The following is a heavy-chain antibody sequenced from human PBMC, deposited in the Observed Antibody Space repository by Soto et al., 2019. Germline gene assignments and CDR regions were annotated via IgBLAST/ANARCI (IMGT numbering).Heavy chain of an antibody. J-gene: IGHJ4*02. CDR1: GGTFSSYA. CDR2: IIPIFGTA. V-gene: IGHV1-69*01. D-gene: IGHD2-8*02. Sequence: QVQLVQSGAEVKKPGSSVKVSCKASGGTFSSYAISWVRQAPGQGLEWMGGIIPIFGTANNAQKFQGRVTITADESTSTAYMELSSLRSEDTAVYSCVVVYAIGGGGFDYWGQGTLVTVSS. CDR3: VVVYAIGGGGFDY.